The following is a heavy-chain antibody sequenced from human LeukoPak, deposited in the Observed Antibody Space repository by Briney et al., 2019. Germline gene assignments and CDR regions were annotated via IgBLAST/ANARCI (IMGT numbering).Heavy chain of an antibody. J-gene: IGHJ1*01. CDR1: GFTFSTYA. CDR3: AKPERNVVVTPIHGYFQH. V-gene: IGHV3-23*01. D-gene: IGHD2-21*02. CDR2: VSSSGVST. Sequence: GGSLRLSCAASGFTFSTYAMSWVRQAPGKGLEWVSAVSSSGVSTYYADSVKGRFTISRDNSKNTLYLQMSSLRAEDTAVYYCAKPERNVVVTPIHGYFQHWGQGTLVPVSS.